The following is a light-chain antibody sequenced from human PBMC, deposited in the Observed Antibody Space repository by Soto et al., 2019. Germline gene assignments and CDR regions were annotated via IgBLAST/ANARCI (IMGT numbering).Light chain of an antibody. J-gene: IGLJ2*01. Sequence: QSVLTQPASVSGSPGQSITISCTGTDSDVGNYNLVSWYQQHPGKAPKLMIYDVSERPSGVSNRFSGSKSGSTASLTISGLQTEDEADYYCCSYAGSSTLLFGGGTKLTVL. CDR2: DVS. V-gene: IGLV2-23*02. CDR3: CSYAGSSTLL. CDR1: DSDVGNYNL.